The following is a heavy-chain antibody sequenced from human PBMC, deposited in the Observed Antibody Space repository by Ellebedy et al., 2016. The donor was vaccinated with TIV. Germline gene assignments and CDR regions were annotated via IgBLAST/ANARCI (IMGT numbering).Heavy chain of an antibody. D-gene: IGHD6-19*01. V-gene: IGHV3-53*01. CDR3: ARARGWYGSDGMDV. CDR1: GFTVSSNY. CDR2: IYSIGTT. J-gene: IGHJ6*04. Sequence: GESLKISCAASGFTVSSNYMSWVRQAPGKGLEWVSVIYSIGTTYHADSVKGRFTISRDNSKNTVYLQMNSLRAEDTAVYYCARARGWYGSDGMDVWGEGTTVTVSS.